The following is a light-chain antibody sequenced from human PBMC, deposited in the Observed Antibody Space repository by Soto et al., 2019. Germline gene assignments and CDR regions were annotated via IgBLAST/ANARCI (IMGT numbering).Light chain of an antibody. Sequence: PATLSLSTGERATLSCRASESISTFLAWYQQKPGQAPRLLIYDASIRATGIPARFSGSGSGTEFTLTISSLQSEDFAVYFCQQYNNWPPWTFGQRTKV. CDR3: QQYNNWPPWT. CDR2: DAS. CDR1: ESISTF. J-gene: IGKJ1*01. V-gene: IGKV3D-15*01.